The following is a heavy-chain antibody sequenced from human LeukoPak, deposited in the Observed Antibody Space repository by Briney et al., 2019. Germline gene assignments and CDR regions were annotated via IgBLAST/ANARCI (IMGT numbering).Heavy chain of an antibody. Sequence: SETLSLTCTVSGGSISSGDYYWSWIRQPPGKGLEWIGYIYYSGSTYYNPSLKSRVTISVDTSKNQFSLKLSSVTAADTAVYYCARAPPYYYGSGSLGSYHYGMDVWGQGTTVTISS. D-gene: IGHD3-10*01. J-gene: IGHJ6*02. CDR1: GGSISSGDYY. CDR3: ARAPPYYYGSGSLGSYHYGMDV. V-gene: IGHV4-30-4*08. CDR2: IYYSGST.